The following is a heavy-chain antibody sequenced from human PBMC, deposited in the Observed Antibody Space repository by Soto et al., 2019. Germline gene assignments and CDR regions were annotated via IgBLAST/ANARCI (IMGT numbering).Heavy chain of an antibody. J-gene: IGHJ6*02. CDR1: RFTFSNYA. V-gene: IGHV3-23*01. D-gene: IGHD7-27*01. Sequence: GGSLRLSCAASRFTFSNYAMTWVRQAARKGLEWVSTISGSGGGTFYAASVKGRFTISRDNSKNTLYLQMNSLRAEDTAIYYCAKDLTPDYSYYGLDVWGQGTTVTVSS. CDR3: AKDLTPDYSYYGLDV. CDR2: ISGSGGGT.